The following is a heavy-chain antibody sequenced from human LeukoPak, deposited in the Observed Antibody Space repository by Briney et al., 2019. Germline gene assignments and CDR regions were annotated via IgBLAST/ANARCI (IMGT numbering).Heavy chain of an antibody. V-gene: IGHV4-59*08. Sequence: PSETLSLTCTVSGGSISSYYWSWIRQPPGKGLEWIGYISYSGSTNYNPSLKSRVTISVDTSKNQFSLKLSSVTAADTAVYYCARLHSGWYYFDHWGQGTLVTVSS. CDR3: ARLHSGWYYFDH. D-gene: IGHD6-19*01. J-gene: IGHJ4*02. CDR1: GGSISSYY. CDR2: ISYSGST.